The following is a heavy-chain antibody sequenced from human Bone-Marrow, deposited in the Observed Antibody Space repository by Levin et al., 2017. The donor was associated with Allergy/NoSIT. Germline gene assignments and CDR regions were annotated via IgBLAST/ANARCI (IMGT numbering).Heavy chain of an antibody. CDR1: GDSLSSNGVA. CDR2: TYYRSKWYN. J-gene: IGHJ3*02. CDR3: ARGRNNALDI. V-gene: IGHV6-1*01. Sequence: SETLSLTCAISGDSLSSNGVAWNWIRQSPSRGLEWLGRTYYRSKWYNDYAPSVKSRITINPDTSHSQFSLQLNSVIPEDTAVYYCARGRNNALDIWGQGTIVTVSS. D-gene: IGHD1-14*01.